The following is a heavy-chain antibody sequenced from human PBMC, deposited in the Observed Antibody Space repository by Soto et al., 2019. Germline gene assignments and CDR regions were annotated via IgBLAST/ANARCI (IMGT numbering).Heavy chain of an antibody. CDR2: VSYSEGRP. CDR3: ARPTVATPYHFAP. D-gene: IGHD4-17*01. V-gene: IGHV3-23*01. Sequence: EVQLLESGGGLVQPGGSLRLSCAASGVAFSSYVMSWVRQAPGKGLEWVSAVSYSEGRPYYADSMKGGFAISRHNSKHTLYLPMHSLRADDTAIYYSARPTVATPYHFAPWGQGTLVTVSS. J-gene: IGHJ5*02. CDR1: GVAFSSYV.